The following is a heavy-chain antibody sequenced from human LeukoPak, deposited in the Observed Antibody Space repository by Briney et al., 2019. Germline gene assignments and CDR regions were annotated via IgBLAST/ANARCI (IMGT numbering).Heavy chain of an antibody. Sequence: SGTLSLTCAVSGGSISSSNWWSWVRQPPGKGPEWIGEIYNSGSTNYNPSLKSRVTISVDKSKNQFSQKLSSVTAADTAVDYYAMLNYYGSGSYDYWGQGTLVIVSS. D-gene: IGHD3-10*01. J-gene: IGHJ4*02. V-gene: IGHV4-4*02. CDR3: AMLNYYGSGSYDY. CDR2: IYNSGST. CDR1: GGSISSSNW.